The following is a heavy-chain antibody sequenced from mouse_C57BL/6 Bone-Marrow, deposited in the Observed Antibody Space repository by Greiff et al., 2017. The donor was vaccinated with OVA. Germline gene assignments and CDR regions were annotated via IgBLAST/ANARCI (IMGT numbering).Heavy chain of an antibody. J-gene: IGHJ3*01. V-gene: IGHV1-15*01. Sequence: QVQLQQSGAELVRPGASVTLSCKASGYTFTDYEMHWVKQTPVHGLEWLGALGPETGGTAYNQKFKGKAILTADKSSSTAYMELRRLTSEDSAVDYCTRDRTYVGFAYWGQGTLVTVSA. D-gene: IGHD5-1*01. CDR1: GYTFTDYE. CDR2: LGPETGGT. CDR3: TRDRTYVGFAY.